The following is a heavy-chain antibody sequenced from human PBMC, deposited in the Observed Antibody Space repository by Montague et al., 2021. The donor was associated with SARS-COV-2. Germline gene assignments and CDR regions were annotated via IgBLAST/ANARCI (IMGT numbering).Heavy chain of an antibody. V-gene: IGHV1-69*04. CDR1: GGTFSSYA. J-gene: IGHJ4*02. CDR3: ARGGMGGYDPFDY. D-gene: IGHD5-12*01. Sequence: SLRVSCKASGGTFSSYAISWVRQAPGQGLEWMGRIIPILGIANYAQKFQGRVTITADKSTSTAYMELSSLRSEDTAVYYCARGGMGGYDPFDYWGQGTLVTVSS. CDR2: IIPILGIA.